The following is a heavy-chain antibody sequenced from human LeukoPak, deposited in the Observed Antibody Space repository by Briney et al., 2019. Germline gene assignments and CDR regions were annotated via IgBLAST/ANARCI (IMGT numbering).Heavy chain of an antibody. CDR2: TKGDGSEK. J-gene: IGHJ4*02. Sequence: PGGSLRLSCAASGFTISNYWMSWVRHVPGKGPEWVANTKGDGSEKHYVDSVEGRFTISRDNAKNSLYLQMNSLRVEDTAVYYCARESSYSRDYWGQGTLVTVSS. D-gene: IGHD3-16*01. V-gene: IGHV3-7*03. CDR1: GFTISNYW. CDR3: ARESSYSRDY.